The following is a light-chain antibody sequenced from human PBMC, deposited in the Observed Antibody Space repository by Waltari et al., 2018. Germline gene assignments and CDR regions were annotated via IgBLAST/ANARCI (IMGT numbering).Light chain of an antibody. V-gene: IGKV1-39*01. CDR2: AAS. J-gene: IGKJ1*01. CDR3: QESYSNPWT. CDR1: QNINID. Sequence: DIQVTQSPSSLSASVGDRVTITCRTSQNINIDLNWYQHKVGKAPKLLIYAASNLQSGIPSKFSGTGSGTDFTLTISSLQPEDVATYYCQESYSNPWTFGQGTKVEIK.